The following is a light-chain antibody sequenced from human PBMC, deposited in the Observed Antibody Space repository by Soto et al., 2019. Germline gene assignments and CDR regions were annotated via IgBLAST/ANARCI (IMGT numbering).Light chain of an antibody. J-gene: IGKJ4*01. CDR3: HQRFRWPLP. CDR2: DAS. Sequence: EILLTQSPGTLSLSPGERATLSGRASQSVTSSFLAWYQQKPGQTPRLLIYDASKRATGTPARFTGSGYRTDFPPTISSLEPEDFAVYYCHQRFRWPLPFGGGTKVDI. CDR1: QSVTSSF. V-gene: IGKV3-11*01.